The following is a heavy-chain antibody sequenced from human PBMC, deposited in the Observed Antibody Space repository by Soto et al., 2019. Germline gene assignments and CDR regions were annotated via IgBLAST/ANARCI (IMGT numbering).Heavy chain of an antibody. Sequence: QLQLQESGPGLVKPSETLSLTCTVSGGSISSSSYYWGWIRQPPGKGLEWIGSIYYSGSTYYNPSLKSRVTISVDTSKNQFSLKLSSVTAADTAVYYCARYFPPGYNWNKRPRFDPWGQGTLVTVSS. D-gene: IGHD1-20*01. CDR3: ARYFPPGYNWNKRPRFDP. CDR2: IYYSGST. V-gene: IGHV4-39*01. CDR1: GGSISSSSYY. J-gene: IGHJ5*02.